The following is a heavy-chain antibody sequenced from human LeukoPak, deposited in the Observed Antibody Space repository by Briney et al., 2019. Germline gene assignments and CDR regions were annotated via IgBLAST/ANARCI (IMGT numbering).Heavy chain of an antibody. CDR1: GFTFRNHG. D-gene: IGHD3-10*01. J-gene: IGHJ4*02. Sequence: PGGSLRLSCAASGFTFRNHGMHWVRQAPGKGLEWVAVISSDGSNKYYADSVKGRFTISRDNSKNTLSLQMNSLRTEDTAVFYCAKGSGGSGSFYNHFDCWGQGTLVTVSS. V-gene: IGHV3-30*18. CDR2: ISSDGSNK. CDR3: AKGSGGSGSFYNHFDC.